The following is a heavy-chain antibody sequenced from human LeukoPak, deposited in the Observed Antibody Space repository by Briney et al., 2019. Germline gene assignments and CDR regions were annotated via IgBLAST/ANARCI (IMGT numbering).Heavy chain of an antibody. CDR1: GFTFSSYA. CDR3: AKAWSAVAGTLTLGY. V-gene: IGHV3-23*01. Sequence: GGSLRLSCAASGFTFSSYAMSWVRQAPGKGLEWVSAISGSGGSTYYADSVKGRFTISRDNSKNTLYLQMNSLGAEDTAVYYCAKAWSAVAGTLTLGYWGQGTLVTVSS. CDR2: ISGSGGST. D-gene: IGHD6-19*01. J-gene: IGHJ4*02.